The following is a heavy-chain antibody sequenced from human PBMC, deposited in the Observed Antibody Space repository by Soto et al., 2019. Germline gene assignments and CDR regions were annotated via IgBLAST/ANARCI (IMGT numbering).Heavy chain of an antibody. CDR3: PRLGEAAARKTHFES. J-gene: IGHJ4*02. D-gene: IGHD3-10*01. CDR2: VYYTGGA. CDR1: VGSIDNSHSF. Sequence: SETLSLTCDFSVGSIDNSHSFCGWIRQPPWKGLEFIGSVYYTGGAYYNPSLKSRVTASVDTSKNQLSLRVNSVTAADTALYYCPRLGEAAARKTHFESWGQGSLVSVSS. V-gene: IGHV4-39*01.